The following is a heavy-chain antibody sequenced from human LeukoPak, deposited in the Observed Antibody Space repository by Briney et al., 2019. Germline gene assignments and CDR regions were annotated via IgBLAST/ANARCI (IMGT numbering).Heavy chain of an antibody. J-gene: IGHJ4*02. V-gene: IGHV3-30*18. CDR1: GFTFSSYG. D-gene: IGHD4-17*01. CDR3: AKATSVTTLFDY. CDR2: ISYDGSNK. Sequence: GRSLRLSCAASGFTFSSYGVHWVRQAPGKGLEWAAVISYDGSNKYYADSVKGRFTISRDNSKNTLYLQMNSLRVEDTAVYYCAKATSVTTLFDYWGQGTLVTVSS.